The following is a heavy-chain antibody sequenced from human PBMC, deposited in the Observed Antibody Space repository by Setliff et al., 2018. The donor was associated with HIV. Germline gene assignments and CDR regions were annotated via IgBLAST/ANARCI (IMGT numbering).Heavy chain of an antibody. V-gene: IGHV3-23*01. Sequence: SGGSLRLSCAASGFTISNHAMSWVRQAPGKGLEWVSSISYDSGDTFYSGSVKGRFTISRDNSRNTLYLQMNSLKTEDTAVYYCSTDLPSSGFFPDYWGQGTLVTVSS. CDR2: ISYDSGDT. CDR3: STDLPSSGFFPDY. J-gene: IGHJ4*02. D-gene: IGHD6-19*01. CDR1: GFTISNHA.